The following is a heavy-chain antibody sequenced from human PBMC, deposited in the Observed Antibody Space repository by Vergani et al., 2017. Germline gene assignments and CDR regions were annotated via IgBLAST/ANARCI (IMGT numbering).Heavy chain of an antibody. J-gene: IGHJ4*02. CDR2: IYYSGST. Sequence: QVQLQESGPGLVKPSETLSLTCTVSGGSISSYYWSWIRQPPGKGLEWIGYIYYSGSTNYNPSLKSGVTISVDTSKNQFSLKMSSVTAADTAVDYCARHPSVVGWYYFDYWGQGTLVTVSS. V-gene: IGHV4-59*08. D-gene: IGHD6-19*01. CDR1: GGSISSYY. CDR3: ARHPSVVGWYYFDY.